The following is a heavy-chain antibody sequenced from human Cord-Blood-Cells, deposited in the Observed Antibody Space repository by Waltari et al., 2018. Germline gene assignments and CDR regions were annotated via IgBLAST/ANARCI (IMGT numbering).Heavy chain of an antibody. CDR3: AKGAAYYYGSGSYYNDWFDP. CDR2: ISWNSGSI. CDR1: GFTFDDYA. Sequence: EVQLVESGGGLVQPGRSLRLSCAASGFTFDDYAMHWVRQAPGKGLEWVSGISWNSGSIGYADSVKGRFTISRDNAKNSLYLQMNSLRAEDTALYYCAKGAAYYYGSGSYYNDWFDPWGQGTLVTVSS. V-gene: IGHV3-9*01. J-gene: IGHJ5*02. D-gene: IGHD3-10*01.